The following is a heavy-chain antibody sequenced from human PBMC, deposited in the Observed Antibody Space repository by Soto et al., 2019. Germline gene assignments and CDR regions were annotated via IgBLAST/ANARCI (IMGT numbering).Heavy chain of an antibody. CDR3: ARGAVVVPVDYYGMDV. CDR2: IYYSGST. D-gene: IGHD2-2*01. V-gene: IGHV4-30-4*01. CDR1: GGSISSGDYY. Sequence: SETLSLTCTVSGGSISSGDYYWSWIRQPPGKGLEWIGYIYYSGSTYYNPSLKSRVTISVDTSKNQFSLKLSSVTAADTAVYYCARGAVVVPVDYYGMDVWGQGTTVTVSS. J-gene: IGHJ6*02.